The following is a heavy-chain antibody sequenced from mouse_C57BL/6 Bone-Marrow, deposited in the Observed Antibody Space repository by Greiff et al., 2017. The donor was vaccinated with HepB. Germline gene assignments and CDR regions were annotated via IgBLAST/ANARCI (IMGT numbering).Heavy chain of an antibody. CDR1: GYTFTSYW. Sequence: QVQLQQPGAELVRPGSSVKLSCKASGYTFTSYWMDWVKQRPGQGLEWIGNIYPSDSETHYNQKFKDKATLTVDKSSSTAYMQLSSLTSEDSAVYYCARLMDYGSSSLAYWGEGTLVTV. CDR2: IYPSDSET. CDR3: ARLMDYGSSSLAY. V-gene: IGHV1-61*01. J-gene: IGHJ3*01. D-gene: IGHD1-1*01.